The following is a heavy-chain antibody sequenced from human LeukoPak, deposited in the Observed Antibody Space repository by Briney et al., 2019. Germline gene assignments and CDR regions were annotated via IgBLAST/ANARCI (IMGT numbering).Heavy chain of an antibody. D-gene: IGHD3-22*01. CDR3: AKDIAERDYYYDSSGYPSHYYGMDV. CDR1: GFTFSSYG. J-gene: IGHJ6*02. V-gene: IGHV3-30*18. CDR2: ISYDGSNK. Sequence: PGGSLRLSCAASGFTFSSYGMHWVRQAPGKGLEWVAVISYDGSNKYYADSVKGRFTISRDNSKNTLYLQMDSLRAEDTAVYYCAKDIAERDYYYDSSGYPSHYYGMDVWGQGTTVTVSS.